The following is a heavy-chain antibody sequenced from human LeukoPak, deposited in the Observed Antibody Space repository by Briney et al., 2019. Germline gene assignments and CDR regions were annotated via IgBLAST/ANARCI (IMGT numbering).Heavy chain of an antibody. J-gene: IGHJ4*02. CDR3: AKDNLPEMAYPDY. CDR2: ISWNSGSI. D-gene: IGHD5-24*01. Sequence: GRSLRLSCAASGFTFDDYAMHWVRQAPGKGLERVSGISWNSGSIVYADSVKGRFTISRDNAKNSLYLQMNSLRAEDTALYYCAKDNLPEMAYPDYWGQGTLVTVSS. CDR1: GFTFDDYA. V-gene: IGHV3-9*01.